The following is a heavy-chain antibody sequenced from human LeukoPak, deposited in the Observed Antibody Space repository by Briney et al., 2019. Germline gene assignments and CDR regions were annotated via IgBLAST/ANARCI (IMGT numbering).Heavy chain of an antibody. CDR2: IYPGDSDT. V-gene: IGHV5-51*01. CDR3: ARLIVRCTNPYYFDY. Sequence: GESLKISCKGSGYSFTSYWIGWVRQMPGKGLEWMGIIYPGDSDTRYSPSFQGQVTISADKSISTAYLQWSSLKASDTAMYYCARLIVRCTNPYYFDYWGQGTLVTVSS. J-gene: IGHJ4*02. CDR1: GYSFTSYW. D-gene: IGHD3-22*01.